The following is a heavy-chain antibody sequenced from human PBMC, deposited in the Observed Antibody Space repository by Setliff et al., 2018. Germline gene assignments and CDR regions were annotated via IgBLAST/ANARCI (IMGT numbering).Heavy chain of an antibody. CDR2: INPSSGRT. CDR3: ARVYAYSYGFDS. Sequence: GASVKVSCKASGYTFTSHYMHWVRQAPGLGLEWMGTINPSSGRTSYAQKFQGRVTMTRDTSTGTVYMDMNSLRAEDTAVYYCARVYAYSYGFDSWGQGTQVTVSS. D-gene: IGHD5-18*01. V-gene: IGHV1-46*01. CDR1: GYTFTSHY. J-gene: IGHJ4*02.